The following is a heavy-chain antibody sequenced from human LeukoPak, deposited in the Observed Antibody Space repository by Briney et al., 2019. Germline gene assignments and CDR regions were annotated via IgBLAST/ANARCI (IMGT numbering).Heavy chain of an antibody. J-gene: IGHJ4*02. CDR3: ARGQNPLLGSGPPPEYYFDY. D-gene: IGHD2-15*01. V-gene: IGHV4-34*01. CDR1: GGSFSGYY. CDR2: INHSGST. Sequence: PSETLSLTCAVYGGSFSGYYWSWIRQPPGKGLEWIGEINHSGSTNYNPSLKSRVTISVDTSKNQFSLKLSSVTAADTAVYYCARGQNPLLGSGPPPEYYFDYWGQGTLVTVSS.